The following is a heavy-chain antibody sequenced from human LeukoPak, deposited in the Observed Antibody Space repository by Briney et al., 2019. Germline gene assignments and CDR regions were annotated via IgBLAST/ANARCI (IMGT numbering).Heavy chain of an antibody. CDR2: MNPNSGNT. J-gene: IGHJ6*02. V-gene: IGHV1-8*01. CDR1: GYTFTRYD. Sequence: EASVKVSCKASGYTFTRYDINWVRQATGQGLEWMGWMNPNSGNTGYAQKFQGRVTMTRDTSTSTVYMELSSLRSEDTAVYYCARASGYSSSWYYGMDVWGQGTTVTVSS. D-gene: IGHD6-13*01. CDR3: ARASGYSSSWYYGMDV.